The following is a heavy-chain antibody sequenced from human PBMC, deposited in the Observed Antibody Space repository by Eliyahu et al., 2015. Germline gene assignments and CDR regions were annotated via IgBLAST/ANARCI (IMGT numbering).Heavy chain of an antibody. V-gene: IGHV4-39*01. Sequence: QLQLQESGPGLVKPSETLSLTCTVXGGSIXXNSYYWGWIRQPPGKGLEWIEDMYDNGGTTYNPSVQSRVAMSLDTSRNQFSLKLSSVTAADTAVYYCAGYCTSPTCYGSDPWGQGTLVTVSS. CDR2: MYDNGGT. D-gene: IGHD2/OR15-2a*01. CDR3: AGYCTSPTCYGSDP. CDR1: GGSIXXNSYY. J-gene: IGHJ5*02.